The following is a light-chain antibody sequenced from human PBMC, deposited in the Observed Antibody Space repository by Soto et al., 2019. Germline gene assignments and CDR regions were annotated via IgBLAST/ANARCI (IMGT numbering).Light chain of an antibody. J-gene: IGKJ4*01. Sequence: DLQLTQSPSFLSASVGDRVTITCRASQGISSYLAWYQQKPGKAPKLLIYIASTLQSGVPSRFSGSESGTEFTLTISSLQPEDFATYYCQQLKTYPFTFGGGTKVEIK. CDR2: IAS. CDR3: QQLKTYPFT. V-gene: IGKV1-9*01. CDR1: QGISSY.